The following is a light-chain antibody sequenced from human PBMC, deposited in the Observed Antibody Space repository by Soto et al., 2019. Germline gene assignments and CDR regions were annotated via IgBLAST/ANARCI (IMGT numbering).Light chain of an antibody. CDR3: LQVHNWPLT. CDR2: VAS. Sequence: IQLTQSPSSLSASVGDRVTITCRASQDINSHLAWYQQKPGKAPKVLIYVASTLQSGVPSRFSGSRSGTDFTLTISSLQPHDFARYYVLQVHNWPLTFGGGTKVDIK. CDR1: QDINSH. V-gene: IGKV1-9*01. J-gene: IGKJ4*01.